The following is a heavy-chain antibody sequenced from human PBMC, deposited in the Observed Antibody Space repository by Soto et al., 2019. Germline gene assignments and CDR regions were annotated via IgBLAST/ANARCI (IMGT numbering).Heavy chain of an antibody. V-gene: IGHV1-69*13. Sequence: SVKVSCKASGGTFSSYAISWVRQAPGQGLEWMGGIIPIFGTANYAQKFQGRVTITADESTSTAYMELSSLRSEDTAVYYCARGGQDCSSTSCYFYYYYGMDVWGQGTTVTVSS. CDR2: IIPIFGTA. CDR3: ARGGQDCSSTSCYFYYYYGMDV. J-gene: IGHJ6*02. D-gene: IGHD2-2*01. CDR1: GGTFSSYA.